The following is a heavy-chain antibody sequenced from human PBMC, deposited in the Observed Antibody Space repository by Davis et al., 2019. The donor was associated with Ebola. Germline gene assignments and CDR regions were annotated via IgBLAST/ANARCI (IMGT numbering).Heavy chain of an antibody. CDR3: ARECLNYYGMDV. J-gene: IGHJ6*02. V-gene: IGHV3-53*01. CDR1: GFIVSSNY. Sequence: GGSLRLSCAASGFIVSSNYMSWVRQAPGKGLEWVSVIYSGGSTYYADSVKGRFTISRDNAKNSLYLQMNSLRAEDTAVYYCARECLNYYGMDVWGQGTTVTVSS. CDR2: IYSGGST.